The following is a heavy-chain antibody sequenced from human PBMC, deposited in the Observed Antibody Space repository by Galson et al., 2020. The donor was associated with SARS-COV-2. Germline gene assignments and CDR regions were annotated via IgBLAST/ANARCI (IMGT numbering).Heavy chain of an antibody. D-gene: IGHD2-15*01. Sequence: GGSLRLSCAASGFTFSSYSMNWVRQAPGKGLEWVSSISSSSSYIYYADSVKGRFTISRDNAKNSLYLQMNSLRAEDTAVYYCARDSDCSGGSCYPYYYYYGMDVWGQGTTVTVSS. CDR1: GFTFSSYS. V-gene: IGHV3-21*01. CDR3: ARDSDCSGGSCYPYYYYYGMDV. J-gene: IGHJ6*02. CDR2: ISSSSSYI.